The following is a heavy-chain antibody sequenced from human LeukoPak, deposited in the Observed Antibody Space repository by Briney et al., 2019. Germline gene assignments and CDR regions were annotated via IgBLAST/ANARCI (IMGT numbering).Heavy chain of an antibody. CDR1: GVTFSSYA. CDR2: ISYDGTNK. CDR3: VKDQFGYCSGGSCYVAN. Sequence: GGSLRLSCAASGVTFSSYAMHWVRQVPGKGLEWVAVISYDGTNKYYPDSVKGRFTISRDNSKNTLYLQMNSLRAEDTAMYYCVKDQFGYCSGGSCYVANWGQGTLVTVSS. D-gene: IGHD2-15*01. V-gene: IGHV3-33*06. J-gene: IGHJ4*02.